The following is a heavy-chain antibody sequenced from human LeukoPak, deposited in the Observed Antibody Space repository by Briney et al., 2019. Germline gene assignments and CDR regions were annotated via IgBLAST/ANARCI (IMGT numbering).Heavy chain of an antibody. V-gene: IGHV1-69*13. J-gene: IGHJ3*02. CDR2: IIPIFGTA. CDR1: GGTFSSYA. CDR3: ASFIAGYYYDSSPRAFEI. D-gene: IGHD3-22*01. Sequence: SVKVSCKASGGTFSSYAISWVRQAPGQGLEWMGGIIPIFGTANYAQKFQGRVTITADESTSTAYMELSSLRSEDTAVYYCASFIAGYYYDSSPRAFEIWGEGTMVTVTS.